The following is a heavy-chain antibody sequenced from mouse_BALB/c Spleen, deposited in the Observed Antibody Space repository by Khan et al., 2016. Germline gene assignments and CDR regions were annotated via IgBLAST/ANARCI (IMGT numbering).Heavy chain of an antibody. CDR2: ISDGGSYT. D-gene: IGHD2-1*01. V-gene: IGHV5-4*02. CDR1: GFTFSDYY. Sequence: EVELVESGGGLVKPGGSLKLSCAASGFTFSDYYMYWVRQTPEKRLEWVATISDGGSYTSYPDSVKGRFTISRDNAKNNLYLQMSSLKSEDTAMYYCARDGNYAYWGQGTLVTVSA. CDR3: ARDGNYAY. J-gene: IGHJ3*01.